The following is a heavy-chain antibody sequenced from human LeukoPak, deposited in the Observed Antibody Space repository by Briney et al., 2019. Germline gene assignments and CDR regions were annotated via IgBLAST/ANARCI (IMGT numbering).Heavy chain of an antibody. CDR3: AKDPWTPDGDYGDS. D-gene: IGHD4-17*01. V-gene: IGHV3-23*01. J-gene: IGHJ1*01. CDR1: GFTLGDYA. Sequence: GVSPRLSCVASGFTLGDYAMTWVRQRPGKGLEWVSSISKSGDRTYSADSVKGRFTISRDNSRNTLYLQMSSLRAEDTAVYYCAKDPWTPDGDYGDSWGQGTLVTVSS. CDR2: ISKSGDRT.